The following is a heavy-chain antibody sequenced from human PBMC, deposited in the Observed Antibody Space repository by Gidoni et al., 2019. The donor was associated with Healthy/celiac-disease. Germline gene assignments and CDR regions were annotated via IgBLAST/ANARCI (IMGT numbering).Heavy chain of an antibody. CDR1: GGSISSYY. Sequence: QVQLQESGPGLVKPSETLSLTCTVSGGSISSYYWSWIRQPPGKGLEWIGYIYDSGSTNYNPSLKSRVTISVDTSKNQFSLKLSSVTAADTAVYYCARGGGIVGAISYYYYYGMDVWGQGTTVTVSS. D-gene: IGHD1-26*01. J-gene: IGHJ6*02. V-gene: IGHV4-59*01. CDR2: IYDSGST. CDR3: ARGGGIVGAISYYYYYGMDV.